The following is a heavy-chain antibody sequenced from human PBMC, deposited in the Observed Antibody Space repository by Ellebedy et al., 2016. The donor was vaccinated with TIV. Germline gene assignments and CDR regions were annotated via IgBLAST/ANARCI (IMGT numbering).Heavy chain of an antibody. CDR3: AKFPYYYDRSGYSF. CDR2: ISSSSSYK. Sequence: GESLKISCAASGFTFSDYYMSWIRQAPGKGLEWVSYISSSSSYKNYADSVKGRFTISRDNSKNTLYLRMNSLRAEDTAVYYCAKFPYYYDRSGYSFWGQGTLVTVSS. J-gene: IGHJ4*02. CDR1: GFTFSDYY. V-gene: IGHV3-11*06. D-gene: IGHD3-22*01.